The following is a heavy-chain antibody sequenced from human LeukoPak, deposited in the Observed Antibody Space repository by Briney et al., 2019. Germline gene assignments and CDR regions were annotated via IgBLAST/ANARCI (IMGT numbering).Heavy chain of an antibody. Sequence: VKVSCKASGYTFTDYYMHWVQQAPGKGLEWMGRVDPEDGETIYAEKFQGRVTITADTSTDTAYMELRSLRSDDTAVYYCARKTIQRDGYTDYWGQGTLVTVSS. CDR3: ARKTIQRDGYTDY. D-gene: IGHD5-24*01. V-gene: IGHV1-69-2*01. J-gene: IGHJ4*02. CDR2: VDPEDGET. CDR1: GYTFTDYY.